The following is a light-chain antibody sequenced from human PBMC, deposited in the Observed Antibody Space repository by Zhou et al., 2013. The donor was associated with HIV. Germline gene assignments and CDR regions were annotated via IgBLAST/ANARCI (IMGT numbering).Light chain of an antibody. J-gene: IGKJ2*01. V-gene: IGKV1-39*01. CDR2: AAS. CDR3: QQYYSTRYT. CDR1: QGIRND. Sequence: DIQMTQSHSXLSASVGDRVTITCRASQGIRNDLGWYQQRPGKAPNLLIYAASSLQSGVPSRFSGGGSGTDFTLTISSLQREDFATYYCQQYYSTRYTFGQGTRVDIK.